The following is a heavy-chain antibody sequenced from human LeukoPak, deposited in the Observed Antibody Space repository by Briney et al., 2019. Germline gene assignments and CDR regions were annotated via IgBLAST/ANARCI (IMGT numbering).Heavy chain of an antibody. CDR3: ARVRNYDR. CDR2: VNHSGGT. D-gene: IGHD3-16*01. Sequence: PSETLSLTCAVYGGSFSGYYWSWIRQPPGKGLEWIGEVNHSGGTDYNPSLKSRVTISVDKSENQFSLKLTSVTAADTAVYYCARVRNYDRWGQGTLVTVSS. CDR1: GGSFSGYY. J-gene: IGHJ4*02. V-gene: IGHV4-34*01.